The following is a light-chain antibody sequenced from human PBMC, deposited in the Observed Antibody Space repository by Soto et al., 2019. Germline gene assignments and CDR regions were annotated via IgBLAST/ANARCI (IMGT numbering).Light chain of an antibody. CDR3: QSYDSSLSGSV. V-gene: IGLV1-40*01. Sequence: QPVLTQPPSVSGAPGQRVTISCTGNSSNIGAGYDVHWYQQLPRTAPKLLIYGNSNRPSGVPDRFSGSKSGTSASLAITGLQAEDEADYYCQSYDSSLSGSVFGGGTKLTVL. J-gene: IGLJ2*01. CDR2: GNS. CDR1: SSNIGAGYD.